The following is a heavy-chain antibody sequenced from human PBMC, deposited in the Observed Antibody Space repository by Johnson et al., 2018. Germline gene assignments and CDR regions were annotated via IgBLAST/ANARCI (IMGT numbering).Heavy chain of an antibody. J-gene: IGHJ5*02. V-gene: IGHV3-30*03. D-gene: IGHD6-19*01. CDR3: AREVTTVTGLNWGDP. CDR2: ISYDGSNK. Sequence: QVQLVQSGGGVVQPGRSLRLSCVASGFTFSSYGMHWVRQAPGKGLEWVTFISYDGSNKYYADSVKGRFTISRDNSKNTLSLQMNSLRAEDTAVYYCAREVTTVTGLNWGDPWGQGTLVTVSS. CDR1: GFTFSSYG.